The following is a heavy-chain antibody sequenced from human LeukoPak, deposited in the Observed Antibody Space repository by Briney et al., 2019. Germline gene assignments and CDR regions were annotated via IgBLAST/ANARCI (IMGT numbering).Heavy chain of an antibody. V-gene: IGHV4-59*01. D-gene: IGHD4-17*01. CDR1: GGSISRYY. CDR2: YRSGTT. Sequence: SETLSLTCTVSGGSISRYYWSWIRQSPGKGLEWIGYRSGTTNYNPSLKSRLTISVDTSKNQFSLKLSSVTAADTAVYYCAREDPQTTVPEGMDVWGRGTTVTVSS. CDR3: AREDPQTTVPEGMDV. J-gene: IGHJ6*02.